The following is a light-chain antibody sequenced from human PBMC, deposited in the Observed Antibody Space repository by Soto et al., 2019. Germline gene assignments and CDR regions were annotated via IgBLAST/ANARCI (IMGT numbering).Light chain of an antibody. J-gene: IGLJ3*02. CDR2: DVG. CDR3: RSYAGSDAWV. Sequence: QSALTQPPSASGSPGQSVTISCTGTSSDVGGYNYVSWYQHHPGKAPKVMIYDVGMRPSGVPDRFSGSKSGNTASLTVSGLQGEDEADYYCRSYAGSDAWVFGGGTKLTVL. CDR1: SSDVGGYNY. V-gene: IGLV2-8*01.